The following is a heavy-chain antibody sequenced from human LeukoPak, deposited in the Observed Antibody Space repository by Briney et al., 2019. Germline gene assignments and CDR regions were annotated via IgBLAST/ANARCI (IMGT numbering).Heavy chain of an antibody. D-gene: IGHD1-26*01. V-gene: IGHV3-21*04. CDR2: ISSSSSYV. CDR1: GFTFSSYS. J-gene: IGHJ4*02. Sequence: TGGSLRLSCAASGFTFSSYSMNWVRQAPGKGLEWVSSISSSSSYVYYVDSVKGRFTISRDNAKKSLYLQMNSLRAEDTAVYYCAKIRGSYYNYWGQGTLVTVSS. CDR3: AKIRGSYYNY.